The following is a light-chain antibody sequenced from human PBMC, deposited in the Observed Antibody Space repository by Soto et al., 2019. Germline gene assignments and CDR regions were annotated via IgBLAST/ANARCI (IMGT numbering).Light chain of an antibody. CDR2: GAS. CDR1: QSVSSN. Sequence: ENVLTQSPCTLSLSPGERATLSCRASQSVSSNLAWYQQKPGQAPRLLMYGASSRATGIPDRLSGSGSGTDFTLTISRLEPEDFAVYYCQQYGSSPITFGQGTRLEIK. CDR3: QQYGSSPIT. J-gene: IGKJ5*01. V-gene: IGKV3-20*01.